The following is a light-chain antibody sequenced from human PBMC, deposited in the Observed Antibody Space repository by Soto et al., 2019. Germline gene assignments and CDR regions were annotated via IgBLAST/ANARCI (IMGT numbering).Light chain of an antibody. CDR1: QSVSSSY. CDR2: GVS. CDR3: LHYVNSPPFT. V-gene: IGKV3-20*01. Sequence: EIVLTQSPGTLSLSPGERATLSCRASQSVSSSYLAWYQQKPGQAPRLLIYGVSSRATGIPDRFSGSGSGTDFTLTISRLEPEDFGVYYCLHYVNSPPFTFGQGTRLEIK. J-gene: IGKJ5*01.